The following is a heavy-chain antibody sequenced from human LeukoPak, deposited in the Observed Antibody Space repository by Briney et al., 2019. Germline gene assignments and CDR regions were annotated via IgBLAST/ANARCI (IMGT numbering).Heavy chain of an antibody. CDR3: ARSFTYYYDSSGDFFDY. CDR1: GGSISSYY. V-gene: IGHV4-59*01. D-gene: IGHD3-22*01. Sequence: SETLSLTCTVSGGSISSYYWSWIRQPPGKGLECLGYIYYSGSTNYNPSLKSRVTISVDTSKNQFSLKLSSVTAADTAVYYCARSFTYYYDSSGDFFDYWGQGTLVTVSS. J-gene: IGHJ4*02. CDR2: IYYSGST.